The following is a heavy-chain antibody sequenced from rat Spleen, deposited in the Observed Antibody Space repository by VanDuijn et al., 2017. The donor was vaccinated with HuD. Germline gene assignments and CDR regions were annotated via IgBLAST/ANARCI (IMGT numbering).Heavy chain of an antibody. CDR1: GFTFSDYN. J-gene: IGHJ3*01. Sequence: EVQLVESGGGLVQPGRSLKLSCAAAGFTFSDYNMAWVRQAPKQGLEWVATIFYDGNRAYYRDSVKGRFTVPRDNAKSTLYLQMESLRSEDKATYYCTSHGARVSRFAYWGQGTLVTVSS. CDR2: IFYDGNRA. V-gene: IGHV5S10*01. D-gene: IGHD1-4*01. CDR3: TSHGARVSRFAY.